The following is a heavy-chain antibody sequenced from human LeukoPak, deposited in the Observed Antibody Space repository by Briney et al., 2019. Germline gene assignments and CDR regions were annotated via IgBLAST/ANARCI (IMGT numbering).Heavy chain of an antibody. D-gene: IGHD2-21*01. Sequence: GGSLRLSCAASGFTFSTYGMHWVRQAPGKGLEWVAVISYDGSNEYYADSVKGRFTISRDNSKNTLYLQMSSLRAEDTAAYYCAKEFNRGLPDYWGQGTLVTVPS. J-gene: IGHJ4*02. CDR3: AKEFNRGLPDY. V-gene: IGHV3-30*18. CDR2: ISYDGSNE. CDR1: GFTFSTYG.